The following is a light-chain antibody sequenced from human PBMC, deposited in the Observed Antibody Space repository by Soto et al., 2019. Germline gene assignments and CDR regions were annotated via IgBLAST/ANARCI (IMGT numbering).Light chain of an antibody. CDR3: LLLYSGNRRV. CDR2: DTN. Sequence: QAVVTQEPSLTVSPGETVTLTCASSTGTVTSGHYPYWFQQRPGQAPTTLIYDTNNKYSWTPDRFSGSLLGGKAALTLSGAQPEDEGDYYCLLLYSGNRRVFGTGTKVTVL. J-gene: IGLJ1*01. CDR1: TGTVTSGHY. V-gene: IGLV7-46*01.